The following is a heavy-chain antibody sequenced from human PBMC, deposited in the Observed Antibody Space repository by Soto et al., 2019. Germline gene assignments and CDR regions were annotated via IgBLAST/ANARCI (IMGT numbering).Heavy chain of an antibody. CDR2: INPNSGGT. V-gene: IGHV1-2*02. Sequence: GASVKVSCKASGSTFTDYYVHWVRQAPGQGLEWMGWINPNSGGTKSAQKFQGRVTMTRDTSISTAYMELSRLRSDDTAVYYCARRKGDYYDSSGYHYYFDYWGQGTLVTVSS. J-gene: IGHJ4*02. D-gene: IGHD3-22*01. CDR3: ARRKGDYYDSSGYHYYFDY. CDR1: GSTFTDYY.